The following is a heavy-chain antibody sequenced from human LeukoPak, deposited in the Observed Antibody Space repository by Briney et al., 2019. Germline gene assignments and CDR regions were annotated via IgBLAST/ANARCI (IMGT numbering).Heavy chain of an antibody. J-gene: IGHJ4*02. Sequence: GGSLRLSCAASGFTFSSYAMSWARQAPGKGLEWVSGISGSGGSTYYADSVKGRFTISRDNSKNTMYLQMNSLRAEDTALYYCARHSSSWSPNPDYWGQGTLVIVSS. CDR1: GFTFSSYA. V-gene: IGHV3-23*01. CDR2: ISGSGGST. D-gene: IGHD6-13*01. CDR3: ARHSSSWSPNPDY.